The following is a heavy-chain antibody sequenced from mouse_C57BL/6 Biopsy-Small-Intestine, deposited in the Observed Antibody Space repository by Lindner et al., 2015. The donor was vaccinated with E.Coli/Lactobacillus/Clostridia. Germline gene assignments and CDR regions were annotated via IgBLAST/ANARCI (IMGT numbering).Heavy chain of an antibody. CDR1: GYTFTDYN. J-gene: IGHJ3*01. V-gene: IGHV1-22*01. Sequence: VQLQESGPELVKPGASVKMSCKASGYTFTDYNMHWVKQSHGKSLEWIGYINPNNGGTSYNQKFKGKATLTVNKSSSTAYMEPRSLTSEDSAVYYCARYGYDPAWFAYWGQGTLVTVSA. CDR3: ARYGYDPAWFAY. D-gene: IGHD2-2*01. CDR2: INPNNGGT.